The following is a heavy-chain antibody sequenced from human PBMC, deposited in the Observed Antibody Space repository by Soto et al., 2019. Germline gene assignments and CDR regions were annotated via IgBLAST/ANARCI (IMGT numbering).Heavy chain of an antibody. J-gene: IGHJ4*02. Sequence: PGGSLRLSCAASGFTFDDYAMHWVRQAPGKGLEWVSGISWNSGSIGYADSVKGRFTISRDNAKNSLYLQMNSLRAEDTAVYYCAKLSFPLRGVIILAYFDYWGQGTLVTVSS. D-gene: IGHD3-10*01. CDR3: AKLSFPLRGVIILAYFDY. CDR1: GFTFDDYA. V-gene: IGHV3-9*01. CDR2: ISWNSGSI.